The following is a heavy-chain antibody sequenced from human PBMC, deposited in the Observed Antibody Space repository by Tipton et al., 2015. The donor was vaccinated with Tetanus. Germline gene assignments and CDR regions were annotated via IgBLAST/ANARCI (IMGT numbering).Heavy chain of an antibody. CDR3: ARLPKHYSASGST. V-gene: IGHV5-51*01. CDR2: IYPGDSDA. CDR1: GHNSRSYW. Sequence: QLVQSGAEVRKPGQSLKISCKVSGHNSRSYWISWVRQMPGKGLEWMGIIYPGDSDATYSPSVQGQVTISLDKSISTAYLQWSSLKASDTAIYFCARLPKHYSASGSTWGQGTLVTVSS. J-gene: IGHJ5*02. D-gene: IGHD3-10*01.